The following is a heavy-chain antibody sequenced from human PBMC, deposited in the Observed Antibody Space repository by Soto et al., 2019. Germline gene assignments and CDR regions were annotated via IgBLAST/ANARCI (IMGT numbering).Heavy chain of an antibody. CDR3: ARVVSMATIVDYFDY. V-gene: IGHV4-59*01. CDR1: GGSISSYY. Sequence: SETLSLTCTVSGGSISSYYWSWIRQPPGKGLEWIGYIYYSGSTNYNPSLKSRVTISVDTSKNQFSLKLSSVTAADTAVYYCARVVSMATIVDYFDYWGQGTLVTVSS. CDR2: IYYSGST. D-gene: IGHD5-12*01. J-gene: IGHJ4*02.